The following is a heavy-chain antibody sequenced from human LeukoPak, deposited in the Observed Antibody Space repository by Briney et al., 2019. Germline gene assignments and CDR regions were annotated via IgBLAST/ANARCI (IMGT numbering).Heavy chain of an antibody. CDR2: ISAYNGNT. Sequence: ASVKVSCKASGYTFTSYGISRVRQAPGQGLEWMGWISAYNGNTNYAQKLQGRVTMTTDTSTSTAYMELRSLRSDDTAVCYCARMYYYDSSGYYYGDYWGQGTLGTVSS. D-gene: IGHD3-22*01. CDR3: ARMYYYDSSGYYYGDY. J-gene: IGHJ4*02. CDR1: GYTFTSYG. V-gene: IGHV1-18*01.